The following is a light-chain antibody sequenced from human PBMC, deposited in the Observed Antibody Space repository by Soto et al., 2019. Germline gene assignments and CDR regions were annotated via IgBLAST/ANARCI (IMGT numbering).Light chain of an antibody. Sequence: QSVLTQPPSVSGAPGQRVTISCTGSSSNIGAGYDVHWYQQLPGTAPKVLIYVNNNRPSGVPDRFSGSKSGTSASLAITGLQADDEADYYWQSYDTSLSAWVFGGGTKLTVL. CDR2: VNN. J-gene: IGLJ3*02. V-gene: IGLV1-40*01. CDR1: SSNIGAGYD. CDR3: QSYDTSLSAWV.